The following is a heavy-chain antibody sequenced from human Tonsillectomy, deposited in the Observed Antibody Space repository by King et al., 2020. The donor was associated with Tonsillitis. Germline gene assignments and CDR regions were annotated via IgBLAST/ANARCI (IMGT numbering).Heavy chain of an antibody. CDR3: AKPIADLDGGLPYYYYGMDG. CDR1: GFTFSSYW. D-gene: IGHD4-23*01. Sequence: VQLVESGGGLVQPGGSLRLSCAASGFTFSSYWMHWVRQAPGKGLVWVSRINSDGSSTSYADSVKGRFTISRDNVKNTLYLQMNSLRAEDTAVYYCAKPIADLDGGLPYYYYGMDGWGQGTTVTVSS. CDR2: INSDGSST. V-gene: IGHV3-74*01. J-gene: IGHJ6*02.